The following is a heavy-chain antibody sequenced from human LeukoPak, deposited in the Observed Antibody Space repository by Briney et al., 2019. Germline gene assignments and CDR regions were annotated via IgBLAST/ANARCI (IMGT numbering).Heavy chain of an antibody. CDR1: GGSISGYY. D-gene: IGHD2-8*02. CDR2: IYSSGST. Sequence: SETLSLTCTVSGGSISGYYWSWIRQPAGKGLEWIGRIYSSGSTNYNPPLKSRVTMSVDTSKNQFSLNLSSVTAADTAVYYCAREPSTVSWVDPWGQGTLVTVSS. V-gene: IGHV4-4*07. CDR3: AREPSTVSWVDP. J-gene: IGHJ5*02.